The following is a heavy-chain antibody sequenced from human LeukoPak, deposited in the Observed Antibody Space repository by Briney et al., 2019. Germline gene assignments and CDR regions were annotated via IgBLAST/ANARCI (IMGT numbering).Heavy chain of an antibody. V-gene: IGHV3-21*01. CDR2: ITSTGSDI. CDR3: ARGIDSSGWLSWFDP. D-gene: IGHD6-19*01. J-gene: IGHJ5*02. CDR1: GFTFSSYT. Sequence: GGSLRLSCAASGFTFSSYTMNWVRQAPGKGLEWVSSITSTGSDIYYADSVKGRFTISRDNAKSSLYLQVNSLRAEDTAVYYCARGIDSSGWLSWFDPWGQGTLVTVSS.